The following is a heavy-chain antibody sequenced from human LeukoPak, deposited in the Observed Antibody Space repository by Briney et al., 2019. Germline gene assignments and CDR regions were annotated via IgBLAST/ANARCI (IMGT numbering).Heavy chain of an antibody. J-gene: IGHJ3*02. V-gene: IGHV4-4*07. CDR1: GGSISSYY. CDR3: ARDKIRYYDSSGYDPHFGI. CDR2: IYTSGST. Sequence: TETLSLTCTVSGGSISSYYWSWIRQPAGKGLEWIGRIYTSGSTNYNPSLKSRVTMSVDTSENQFSLKLSSVTAADTAVYYCARDKIRYYDSSGYDPHFGIWGQGTMVTVSS. D-gene: IGHD3-22*01.